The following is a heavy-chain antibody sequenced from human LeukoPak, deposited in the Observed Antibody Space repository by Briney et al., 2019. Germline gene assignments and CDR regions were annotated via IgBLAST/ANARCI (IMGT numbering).Heavy chain of an antibody. CDR3: ARDGSYYDGGWFDP. CDR2: ISSSSSTI. Sequence: QSGGSLRLSCAASGFTFSSYSMNWVRQAPGKGLERVSYISSSSSTIYYADSVKGRFTISRDNAKNSLYLQMNSLRAEDTAVYYCARDGSYYDGGWFDPWGQGTLVTVSS. CDR1: GFTFSSYS. D-gene: IGHD1-26*01. J-gene: IGHJ5*02. V-gene: IGHV3-48*04.